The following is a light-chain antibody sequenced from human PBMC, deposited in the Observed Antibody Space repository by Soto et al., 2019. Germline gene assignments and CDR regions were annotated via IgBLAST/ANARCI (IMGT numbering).Light chain of an antibody. Sequence: DIQLTQSPSFLPAAVGDRVTITFRASQGISSFLAWYQQKPGKAPKLLIYGASTLQSGVPSRFSGSGSGTDYTLTISSLQPEDFATYYCQQSYRTPTFGQGTRLEIK. CDR2: GAS. CDR1: QGISSF. V-gene: IGKV1-39*01. CDR3: QQSYRTPT. J-gene: IGKJ5*01.